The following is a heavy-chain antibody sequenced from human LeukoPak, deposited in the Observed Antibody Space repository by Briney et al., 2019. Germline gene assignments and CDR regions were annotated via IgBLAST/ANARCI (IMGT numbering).Heavy chain of an antibody. CDR2: IYPGDSDT. D-gene: IGHD1-1*01. Sequence: GESLKIYCKGSRYSFTSYWLGWVRQMTGKGLEWMGIIYPGDSDTRYSPSFQGQVTISADKSISTAYLQWSSLKASDTAMYYCARQGGATGTPYYFDYWGQGTLVTVSS. CDR1: RYSFTSYW. CDR3: ARQGGATGTPYYFDY. J-gene: IGHJ4*02. V-gene: IGHV5-51*01.